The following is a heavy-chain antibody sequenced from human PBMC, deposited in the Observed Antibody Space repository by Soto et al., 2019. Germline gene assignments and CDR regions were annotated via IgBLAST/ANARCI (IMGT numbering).Heavy chain of an antibody. D-gene: IGHD6-13*01. Sequence: EVQLVESGGGLVQPGGSLRLSCAASGFTFSDHYMDWVRQAPGKGLEWVGSTRNKANSYTTEYAASVKGRFTISRDDSKNSLYLQMNSLKTEDTAVYYCARERSSWYNSWSEYYFDYWGQGTLVTVSS. CDR3: ARERSSWYNSWSEYYFDY. J-gene: IGHJ4*02. V-gene: IGHV3-72*01. CDR2: TRNKANSYTT. CDR1: GFTFSDHY.